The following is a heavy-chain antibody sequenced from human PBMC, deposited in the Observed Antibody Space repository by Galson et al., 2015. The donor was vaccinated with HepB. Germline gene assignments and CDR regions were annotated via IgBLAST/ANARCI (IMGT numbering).Heavy chain of an antibody. D-gene: IGHD2-8*01. V-gene: IGHV3-23*01. CDR2: ISDSGHS. CDR1: GFTFSIYG. Sequence: SLRLSCAASGFTFSIYGLTWVRQAPGKGLEWVSSISDSGHSYYADSVKGRCTISGNNSKAALYLQINSLRTEDTAVYYCAKDNASRGFDSWGQGTLVTVSP. J-gene: IGHJ4*02. CDR3: AKDNASRGFDS.